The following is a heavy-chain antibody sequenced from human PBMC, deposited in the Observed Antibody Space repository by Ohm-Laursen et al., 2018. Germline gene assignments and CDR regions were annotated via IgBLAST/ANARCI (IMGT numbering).Heavy chain of an antibody. CDR2: IHSSGST. CDR3: ARRDITKAFNI. CDR1: GGSISSYY. V-gene: IGHV4-4*07. J-gene: IGHJ3*02. D-gene: IGHD2-21*02. Sequence: SETLSLTCTASGGSISSYYWSWIRQPTGKGLEWIGRIHSSGSTNYNPSLQSRVTMSEDTSKNQFSLRLSSVTAADTAVYFCARRDITKAFNIWGQGTLVTVSS.